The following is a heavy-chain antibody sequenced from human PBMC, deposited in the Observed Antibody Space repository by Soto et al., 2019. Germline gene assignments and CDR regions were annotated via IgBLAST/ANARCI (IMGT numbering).Heavy chain of an antibody. D-gene: IGHD6-13*01. V-gene: IGHV3-7*03. Sequence: GGSRRLSCAASGFTFSSYWMSWVRPAPGKELEWVANIKQDGREKYSVDSVKGRFTISRENAKNSLYLQMNSLRAEDTAVYYCARDLRSGWYVDNYYYGMEVWDQETTVTVSS. CDR1: GFTFSSYW. CDR2: IKQDGREK. CDR3: ARDLRSGWYVDNYYYGMEV. J-gene: IGHJ6*02.